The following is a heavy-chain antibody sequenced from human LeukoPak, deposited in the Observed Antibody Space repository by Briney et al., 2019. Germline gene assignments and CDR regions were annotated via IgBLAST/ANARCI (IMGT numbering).Heavy chain of an antibody. Sequence: SETLSLSCSVSGASVNDYFWSWIRQAPGRGLEWIGHVYSGGTTEYSPSLKGRVTISLDASSNEVSLSLTSSTSADTAVYYCAREIVLMMSDVTSPYYMGVWGRGTTVTVAS. J-gene: IGHJ6*03. CDR3: AREIVLMMSDVTSPYYMGV. CDR2: VYSGGTT. D-gene: IGHD3-16*01. CDR1: GASVNDYF. V-gene: IGHV4-59*02.